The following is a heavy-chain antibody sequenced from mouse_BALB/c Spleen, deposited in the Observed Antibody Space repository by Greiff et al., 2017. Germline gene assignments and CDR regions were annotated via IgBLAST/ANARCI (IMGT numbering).Heavy chain of an antibody. D-gene: IGHD2-10*02. CDR3: ARHRYGSYLYFDY. V-gene: IGHV5-12-2*01. CDR1: GFTFSSYT. CDR2: ISNGGGST. Sequence: EVMLVESGGGLVQPGGSLKLSCAASGFTFSSYTMSWVRQTPEKRLEWVAYISNGGGSTYYQDTVKGRFTISRDNAKNALYLQMSSLKSEDTAMYYCARHRYGSYLYFDYWGQGTTLTVSS. J-gene: IGHJ2*01.